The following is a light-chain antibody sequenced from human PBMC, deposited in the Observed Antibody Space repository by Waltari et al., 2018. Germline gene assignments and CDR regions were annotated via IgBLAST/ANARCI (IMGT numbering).Light chain of an antibody. J-gene: IGLJ2*01. Sequence: SYELTQPPSVSVSPGQTASITCSGDKLGDKYACWYQQKPGKSPVLVIYQDSKRPSGIPERFSGANSGKTATLTISGTQAMDDADYYCQAWDSSTVVFGGGTKLTVL. CDR1: KLGDKY. CDR3: QAWDSSTVV. V-gene: IGLV3-1*01. CDR2: QDS.